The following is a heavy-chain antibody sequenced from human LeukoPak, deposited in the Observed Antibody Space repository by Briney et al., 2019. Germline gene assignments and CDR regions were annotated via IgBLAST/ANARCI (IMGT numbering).Heavy chain of an antibody. CDR1: GASLSSYY. CDR2: DTGKT. Sequence: SETLSLTCSVSGASLSSYYWDWLSQPPGKGLEWIGYDTGKTDSNPSLKRRVSISPYTSKNQFSLCLRCLISAAPAVHSYTTGYYEPFATWGPGSLVTVPS. J-gene: IGHJ1*01. CDR3: TTGYYEPFAT. V-gene: IGHV4-59*01. D-gene: IGHD2/OR15-2a*01.